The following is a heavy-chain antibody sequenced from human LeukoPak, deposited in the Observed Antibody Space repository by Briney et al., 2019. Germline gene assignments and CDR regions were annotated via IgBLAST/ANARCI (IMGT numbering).Heavy chain of an antibody. V-gene: IGHV4-34*01. Sequence: SETLSLTCAVYGGSFSGNYWSWIRQPPGKGLEWIGEIDHSGRTRYNPSLKSRVTISADTPKKQFSLRLNSVTAADTAVYYCARAVNDDDILTGYYGRGPVDYWGQGTLVTVSS. D-gene: IGHD3-9*01. CDR2: IDHSGRT. CDR3: ARAVNDDDILTGYYGRGPVDY. CDR1: GGSFSGNY. J-gene: IGHJ4*02.